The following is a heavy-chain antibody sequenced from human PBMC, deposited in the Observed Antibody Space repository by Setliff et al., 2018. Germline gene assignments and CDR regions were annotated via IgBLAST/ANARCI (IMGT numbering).Heavy chain of an antibody. D-gene: IGHD5-18*01. CDR3: ARDTRTAMVPGEYDY. Sequence: PGGSLRLSCAGSGFTFNTYWMTWVRQAPGKGLEWVASITHDGSKTYILDSVKGRFTISRDNTKNSLYLQMNSLRAEDTAVYYCARDTRTAMVPGEYDYWGQGTLVTV. CDR2: ITHDGSKT. J-gene: IGHJ4*02. CDR1: GFTFNTYW. V-gene: IGHV3-7*01.